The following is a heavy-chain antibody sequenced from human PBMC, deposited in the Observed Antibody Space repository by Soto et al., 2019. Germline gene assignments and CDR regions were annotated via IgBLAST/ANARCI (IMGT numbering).Heavy chain of an antibody. CDR2: IKSKTDGGAT. Sequence: GSLIVSCAATGITFSNALMSWVLQAPGKGLEWVGHIKSKTDGGATDYAAPVKGRFTISRDESKNTLYLQMNSLKTEDTAVYYCTTDGLITFGGVLVPNWFDSWGQGTLVTVSS. J-gene: IGHJ5*01. D-gene: IGHD3-16*02. CDR1: GITFSNAL. CDR3: TTDGLITFGGVLVPNWFDS. V-gene: IGHV3-15*01.